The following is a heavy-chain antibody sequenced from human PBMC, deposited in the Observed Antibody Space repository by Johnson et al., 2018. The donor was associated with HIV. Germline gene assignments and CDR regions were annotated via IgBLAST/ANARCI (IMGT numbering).Heavy chain of an antibody. CDR3: ARDEEVMYAMGAFDI. V-gene: IGHV3-30*04. CDR2: ISFDGSHN. D-gene: IGHD2-8*02. Sequence: QVQLVESGGGVVQPGRSLRLSCGASGFIFSSYAMHWVRQAPGKGLEWVALISFDGSHNYYADSVKGRFTISRDNSKNTLYLQMNSLRADDTAVYYCARDEEVMYAMGAFDIWGQGTMLTVSS. CDR1: GFIFSSYA. J-gene: IGHJ3*02.